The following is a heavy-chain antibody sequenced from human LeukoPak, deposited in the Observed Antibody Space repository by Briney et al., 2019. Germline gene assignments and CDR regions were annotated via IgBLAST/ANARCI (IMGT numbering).Heavy chain of an antibody. J-gene: IGHJ4*02. CDR1: GYTFTSYA. V-gene: IGHV1-3*02. CDR3: ARARYGDYVFDY. Sequence: ASVKVSCKASGYTFTSYAMHWVRQAPGQRLEWMGWSNAGNGNTKYSQEFQGRVTITRDTSASTAYMGLSSLRSEDMAVYYCARARYGDYVFDYWGQGTLVTVSS. D-gene: IGHD4-17*01. CDR2: SNAGNGNT.